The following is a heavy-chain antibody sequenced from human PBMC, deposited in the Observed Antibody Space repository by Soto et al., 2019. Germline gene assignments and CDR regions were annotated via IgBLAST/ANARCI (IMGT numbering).Heavy chain of an antibody. J-gene: IGHJ4*02. CDR2: ISGSGGST. V-gene: IGHV3-23*01. Sequence: GGSLRLSCAASGFTFSSYAMSWVRQAPGKGLEWVSAISGSGGSTYYADSVKGRFTISRDNSKNTLYLQMNSLRAEDTAVYYCAKAKCSGGSCYMYYFDYWGQGTLVTVSS. CDR3: AKAKCSGGSCYMYYFDY. D-gene: IGHD2-15*01. CDR1: GFTFSSYA.